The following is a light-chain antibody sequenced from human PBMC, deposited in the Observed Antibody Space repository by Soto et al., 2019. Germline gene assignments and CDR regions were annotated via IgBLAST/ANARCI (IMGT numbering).Light chain of an antibody. CDR2: GTS. CDR3: QQYGPSPGT. Sequence: EIVLTQSPDTLSFSPGDRATLSCRTSQIISTVYLAWYQQKPGQPPRLLTYGTSYRAAGIPDRFIGGGSGTDFTRTITRLEPADSAVYYCQQYGPSPGTFGPGTRLEVK. CDR1: QIISTVY. V-gene: IGKV3-20*01. J-gene: IGKJ2*01.